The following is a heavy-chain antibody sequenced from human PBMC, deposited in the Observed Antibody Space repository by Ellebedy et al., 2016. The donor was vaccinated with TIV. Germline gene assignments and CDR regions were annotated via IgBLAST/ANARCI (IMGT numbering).Heavy chain of an antibody. J-gene: IGHJ4*02. CDR2: IKQDGSEK. CDR3: AKDRREVATRDHYFDY. V-gene: IGHV3-7*03. CDR1: GFTFSSYW. Sequence: PGGSLRLSCAASGFTFSSYWMSWVRQAPGKGLEWVANIKQDGSEKYYVDSVKGRFTISRDNAKNSLYLQMNSLRAEDTALYYCAKDRREVATRDHYFDYWGQGTLVTVSS. D-gene: IGHD5-12*01.